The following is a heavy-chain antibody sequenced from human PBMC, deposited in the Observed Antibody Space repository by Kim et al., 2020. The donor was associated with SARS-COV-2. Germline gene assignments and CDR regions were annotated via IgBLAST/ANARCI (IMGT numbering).Heavy chain of an antibody. CDR3: AKERVCSSWGSYHEY. D-gene: IGHD6-13*01. J-gene: IGHJ4*02. V-gene: IGHV3-23*01. CDR1: GFTFSNSG. Sequence: GGSLRLSCTASGFTFSNSGMAWVRQAPGKGKEWVSAIGFGGSTFYPDAARGRFIISSDNSENTLHLQMNSLRAEDTAIYYCAKERVCSSWGSYHEYWGQGTLVTVSS. CDR2: IGFGGST.